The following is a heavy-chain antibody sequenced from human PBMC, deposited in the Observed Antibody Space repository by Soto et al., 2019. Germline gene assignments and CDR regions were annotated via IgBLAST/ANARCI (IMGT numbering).Heavy chain of an antibody. J-gene: IGHJ4*02. D-gene: IGHD6-19*01. CDR3: AKVPYTQQWLAPIDY. V-gene: IGHV3-30*18. CDR1: GFTFSSYG. CDR2: VSYDGSNK. Sequence: PGGSLRLSCAASGFTFSSYGMHWVRQAPGKGLEWVAVVSYDGSNKYYADSVKGRFTISRDNSKNTLYLQMNSLRAEDTAVYYCAKVPYTQQWLAPIDYWGQGTLVTVSS.